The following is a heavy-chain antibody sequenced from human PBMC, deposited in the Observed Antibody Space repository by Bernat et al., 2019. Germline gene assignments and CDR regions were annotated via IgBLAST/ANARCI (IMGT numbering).Heavy chain of an antibody. D-gene: IGHD5-12*01. CDR1: GFTFDDYA. V-gene: IGHV3-9*01. J-gene: IGHJ4*02. Sequence: EVQLVESGGGLVQPGRSLRLSCAASGFTFDDYAMHWVRQAPGKGLEWVSGISWNSGSIGYADSVKDRFTISRDNAKNSLYLQMNSLRAEDTALYYCAKDMVASGYEFEESYFDYWGQGTLVTVSS. CDR2: ISWNSGSI. CDR3: AKDMVASGYEFEESYFDY.